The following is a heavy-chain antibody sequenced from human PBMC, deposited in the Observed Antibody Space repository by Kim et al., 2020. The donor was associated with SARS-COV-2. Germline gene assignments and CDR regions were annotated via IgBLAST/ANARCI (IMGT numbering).Heavy chain of an antibody. CDR2: IKSKTDGETI. CDR3: WDYNGAGSWDH. J-gene: IGHJ4*02. V-gene: IGHV3-15*01. D-gene: IGHD3-10*01. CDR1: GFSFTNAW. Sequence: GGSLRLSCVVSGFSFTNAWMNWVRQAPGKGLEWVGRIKSKTDGETIHYPSSVQGRFTISRDDSKDTVYLQMNSLKIEDTGLYYCWDYNGAGSWDHWGQGTLVTVSS.